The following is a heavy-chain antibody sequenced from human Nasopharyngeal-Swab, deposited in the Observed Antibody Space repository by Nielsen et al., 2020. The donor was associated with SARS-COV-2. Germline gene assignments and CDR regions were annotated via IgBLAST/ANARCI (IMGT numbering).Heavy chain of an antibody. V-gene: IGHV3-7*03. Sequence: GESLKISCAASGFTFSNYWMNWVRQTPGKGLEWVAIIKQDGSETYYVDSVRGRFTISRDNAKNSLSLVMTSLRADDTAVYYCAGGTGWLTVSWGQGTLVTVSS. J-gene: IGHJ5*02. CDR2: IKQDGSET. CDR1: GFTFSNYW. CDR3: AGGTGWLTVS. D-gene: IGHD3-9*01.